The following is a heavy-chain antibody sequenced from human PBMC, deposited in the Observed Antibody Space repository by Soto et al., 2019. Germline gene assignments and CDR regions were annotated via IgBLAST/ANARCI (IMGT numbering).Heavy chain of an antibody. CDR3: ARHVKSNYGDYLHFFDY. CDR1: GGSISSSDSY. D-gene: IGHD4-17*01. V-gene: IGHV4-39*01. Sequence: SETLSLTCTGSGGSISSSDSYWAWIRQPPGKGLEWIGSIYSIGSTYYNPSLKSRVTISVDTSKNQFSLKLSSLTAADTAVYYCARHVKSNYGDYLHFFDYWGQGTLVTVS. J-gene: IGHJ4*02. CDR2: IYSIGST.